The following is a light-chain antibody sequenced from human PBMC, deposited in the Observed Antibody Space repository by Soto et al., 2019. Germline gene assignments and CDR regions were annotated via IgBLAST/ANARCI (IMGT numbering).Light chain of an antibody. CDR1: SGHSSYI. Sequence: QPVLTQSSSASASLGSSVKLTCTLSSGHSSYIIAWHQQKPGKAPRYLMKLEGFGSYNKGSGVPDRFSGSSSGADRYLTISHLQFEDEADYYCETWDSNTRVFGGGTKLTVL. CDR3: ETWDSNTRV. V-gene: IGLV4-60*02. CDR2: LEGFGSY. J-gene: IGLJ2*01.